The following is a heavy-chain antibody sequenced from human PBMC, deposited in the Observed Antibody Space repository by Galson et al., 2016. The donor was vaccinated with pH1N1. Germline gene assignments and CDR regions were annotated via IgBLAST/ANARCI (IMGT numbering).Heavy chain of an antibody. D-gene: IGHD1-1*01. CDR1: GYTLSNIY. CDR2: IDPSNGGT. CDR3: ASFTTRTTGDH. Sequence: SVKVSCKASGYTLSNIYMHWVRQAPGQGLEWMGIIDPSNGGTIYAQKFQGRIIMTVDRPTSTVDMEVSSLRYEDTAIYYCASFTTRTTGDHWGQGTLVTVST. V-gene: IGHV1-46*01. J-gene: IGHJ4*02.